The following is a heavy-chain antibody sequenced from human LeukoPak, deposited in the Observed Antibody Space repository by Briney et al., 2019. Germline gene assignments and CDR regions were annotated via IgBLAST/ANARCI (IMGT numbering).Heavy chain of an antibody. CDR1: GFIFSNYG. Sequence: GGSLRLSCAASGFIFSNYGMNWVRQAPGKGLEWVAAISASGSATSYADSVRGRFTISRDNSKSTTYLQMNSLRAEDTAVFYCAKGGIAVAVIDYWGQGTLVTVSS. V-gene: IGHV3-23*01. CDR3: AKGGIAVAVIDY. CDR2: ISASGSAT. J-gene: IGHJ4*02. D-gene: IGHD6-19*01.